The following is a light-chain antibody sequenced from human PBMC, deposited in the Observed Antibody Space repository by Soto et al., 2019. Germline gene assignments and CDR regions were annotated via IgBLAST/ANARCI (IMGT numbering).Light chain of an antibody. CDR2: DAS. CDR3: HQYDNLSQT. J-gene: IGKJ3*01. V-gene: IGKV1-33*01. Sequence: IQMTQSPSSLSASVGDRVTLTCQASHDIRDHLNWYQRNPGNPPKLLFYDASNLQTGVPSRSSGSGSGTDFTFTISSLQPEDIATYFCHQYDNLSQTFGPGTKVDIK. CDR1: HDIRDH.